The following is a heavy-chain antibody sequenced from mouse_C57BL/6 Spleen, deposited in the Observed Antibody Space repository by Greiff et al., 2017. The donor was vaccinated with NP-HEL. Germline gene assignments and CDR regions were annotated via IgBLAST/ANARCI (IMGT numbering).Heavy chain of an antibody. J-gene: IGHJ2*01. CDR2: IYPGDGDT. V-gene: IGHV1-80*01. D-gene: IGHD3-2*02. CDR3: ARGGPAQALSYFDY. Sequence: VHLVESGAELVKPGASVKISCKASGYAFSSYWMNWVKQRPGKGLEWIGQIYPGDGDTNYNGKFKGKATLTADKSSSTAYMQLSSLTSEDSAVYFCARGGPAQALSYFDYWGQGTTLTVSS. CDR1: GYAFSSYW.